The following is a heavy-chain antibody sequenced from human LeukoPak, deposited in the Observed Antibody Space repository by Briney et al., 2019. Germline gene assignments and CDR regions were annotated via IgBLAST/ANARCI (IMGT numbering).Heavy chain of an antibody. D-gene: IGHD5-18*01. V-gene: IGHV4-59*01. CDR3: ARDPPIIGYGAPYYFDY. CDR2: IYYSGST. Sequence: SETLSLTCTVSGGSISSYHWSWIRQPPGKGLECIGYIYYSGSTHYNPSLKSRVTISVDTSKNQFSLKLSSVTAADTAVYYCARDPPIIGYGAPYYFDYWGQGTLVTVSS. J-gene: IGHJ4*02. CDR1: GGSISSYH.